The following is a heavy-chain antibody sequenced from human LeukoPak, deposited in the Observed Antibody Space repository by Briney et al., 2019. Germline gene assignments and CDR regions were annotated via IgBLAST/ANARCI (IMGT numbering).Heavy chain of an antibody. J-gene: IGHJ4*02. Sequence: ASVKVSRKASGYTFTSYDFNWVRQATGQRPEWMGWMSPNSGDTGYAQKFQDRVTMTRNTSISTAYMELSSLRSDVTAVYYCARGPPNWGYDYWGPGTLVTVSS. CDR3: ARGPPNWGYDY. V-gene: IGHV1-8*01. D-gene: IGHD7-27*01. CDR1: GYTFTSYD. CDR2: MSPNSGDT.